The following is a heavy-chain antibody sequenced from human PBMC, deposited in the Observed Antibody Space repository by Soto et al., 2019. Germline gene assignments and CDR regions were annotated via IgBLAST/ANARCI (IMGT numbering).Heavy chain of an antibody. D-gene: IGHD5-18*01. Sequence: QVQLQESGPGLVKPSQTLSLTCTVSGGSISSGGYYWSWIRRHPGKGLEWIGYIYYSGSTYYNPSLESRVTISVDTSKNQFSLKLSSVTAAATAVYYCARSGYSYGPNPLLYWGQGTRVTVSS. J-gene: IGHJ4*02. CDR3: ARSGYSYGPNPLLY. CDR1: GGSISSGGYY. CDR2: IYYSGST. V-gene: IGHV4-31*03.